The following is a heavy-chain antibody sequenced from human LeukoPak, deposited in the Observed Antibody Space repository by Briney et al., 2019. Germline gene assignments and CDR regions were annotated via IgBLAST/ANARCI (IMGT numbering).Heavy chain of an antibody. V-gene: IGHV4-34*01. J-gene: IGHJ4*02. D-gene: IGHD2-2*01. CDR1: GGSFSGYY. CDR2: INHSGST. CDR3: ARGGDIVVVPAATGPKGTFDY. Sequence: SETLSLTRAVYGGSFSGYYWSWIRQPPGKGLEWIGEINHSGSTNYNPSLKSRVTISVDTPKNQFSLKLSSVTAADTAVYYCARGGDIVVVPAATGPKGTFDYWGQGTLVTVSS.